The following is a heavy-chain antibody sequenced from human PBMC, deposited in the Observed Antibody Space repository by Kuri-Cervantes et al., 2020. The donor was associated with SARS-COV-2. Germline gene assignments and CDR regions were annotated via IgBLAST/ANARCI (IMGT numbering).Heavy chain of an antibody. Sequence: GGSLRLSCAASGFTFSNAWMNWVRQAPGKGLEWVAVISYDGSNKYYADSVKGRFTISRDNSKNTLYLQMNSLRAEDTAVYYCARIRGLAAPGGMDVWGQGTTVTVSS. V-gene: IGHV3-30-3*01. CDR2: ISYDGSNK. CDR1: GFTFSNAW. D-gene: IGHD6-13*01. CDR3: ARIRGLAAPGGMDV. J-gene: IGHJ6*02.